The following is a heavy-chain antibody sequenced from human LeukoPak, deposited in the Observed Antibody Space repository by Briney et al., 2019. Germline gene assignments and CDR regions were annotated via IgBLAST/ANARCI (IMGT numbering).Heavy chain of an antibody. CDR3: ASGVWNYEY. CDR2: INHSGST. CDR1: GGSFSGYY. V-gene: IGHV4-34*01. Sequence: SETLSLTCAVYGGSFSGYYWSWIRQPPGKGLEWIGEINHSGSTNYNPSLKSRVTISVDTSKNQFSLKLSSVTAADTAVYYCASGVWNYEYWGQGTLVNVSS. J-gene: IGHJ4*02. D-gene: IGHD1-7*01.